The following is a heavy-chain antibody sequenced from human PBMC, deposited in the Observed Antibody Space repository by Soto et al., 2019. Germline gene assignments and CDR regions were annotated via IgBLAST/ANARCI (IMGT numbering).Heavy chain of an antibody. Sequence: SETLSLTCAVYGGSFSGYYWSWIRQPPGKGLEWIGEINHSGSTNYNPSLKSRVTISVDTSKNQFSLKLSSVTAADTAVYYCARGLSRTYYDFWSGYYFDYWGQGTLVTVSS. J-gene: IGHJ4*02. CDR1: GGSFSGYY. V-gene: IGHV4-34*01. CDR2: INHSGST. D-gene: IGHD3-3*01. CDR3: ARGLSRTYYDFWSGYYFDY.